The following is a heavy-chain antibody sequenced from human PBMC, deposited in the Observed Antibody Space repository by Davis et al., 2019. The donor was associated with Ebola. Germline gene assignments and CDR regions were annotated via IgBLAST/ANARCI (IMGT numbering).Heavy chain of an antibody. Sequence: GGSLRLSCAASGFTFSSYWMSWVRQAPGKGLEWVANIKQDGSEKYYVDSVKGRFTISRDNSKNTLYLQMNSLRAEDTAVYYCAKNPPTIVVAKWGAFDIWGQGTMVTVSS. J-gene: IGHJ3*02. CDR1: GFTFSSYW. CDR3: AKNPPTIVVAKWGAFDI. V-gene: IGHV3-7*03. CDR2: IKQDGSEK. D-gene: IGHD3-22*01.